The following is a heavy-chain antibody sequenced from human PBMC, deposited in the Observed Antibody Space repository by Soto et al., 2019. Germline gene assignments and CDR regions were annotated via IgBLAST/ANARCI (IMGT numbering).Heavy chain of an antibody. V-gene: IGHV4-39*01. CDR2: IYYSGST. Sequence: SETLSLTCTVSGGSISRSSYYWGWIRPPPGKGLEWIGSIYYSGSTYYNPSLKSRVTISVDTSKNQFSLKLSSVTAADTAVYYCARSWYCSSTSCYGTFDYWGQGTLVTVSS. CDR1: GGSISRSSYY. J-gene: IGHJ4*02. CDR3: ARSWYCSSTSCYGTFDY. D-gene: IGHD2-2*01.